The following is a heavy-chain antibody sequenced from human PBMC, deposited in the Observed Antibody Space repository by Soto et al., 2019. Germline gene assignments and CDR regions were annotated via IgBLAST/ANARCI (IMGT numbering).Heavy chain of an antibody. CDR3: ASTWSGYYYFDS. J-gene: IGHJ4*02. CDR2: ISYDGNNR. CDR1: GFTFSSYG. V-gene: IGHV3-30*03. Sequence: QVQLVESGGGVVQPGGSLRLSCAASGFTFSSYGMHWVRQAPGKGLEWVAVISYDGNNRYYGDSVKGRFTISRDNSKNTWYLQINSLRVDDTAVYYCASTWSGYYYFDSWGQGTLVTVSS. D-gene: IGHD3-3*01.